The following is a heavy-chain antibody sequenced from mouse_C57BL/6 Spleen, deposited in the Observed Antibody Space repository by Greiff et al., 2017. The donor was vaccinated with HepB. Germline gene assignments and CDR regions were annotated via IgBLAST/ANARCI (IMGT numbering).Heavy chain of an antibody. CDR2: IDPSDSYT. D-gene: IGHD1-1*01. J-gene: IGHJ3*01. Sequence: QFQLQQPGAELVMPGASVKLSCKASGYTFTSYWMHWVKQRPGQGLEWIGEIDPSDSYTNYNQKFKGKSTLTVDKSSSTAYMQLSSLTSEDSAVYYCATALTTGFAYWGQGTLVTVSA. CDR1: GYTFTSYW. CDR3: ATALTTGFAY. V-gene: IGHV1-69*01.